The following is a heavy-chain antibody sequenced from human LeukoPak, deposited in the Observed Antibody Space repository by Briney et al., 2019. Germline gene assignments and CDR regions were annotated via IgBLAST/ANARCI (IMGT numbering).Heavy chain of an antibody. D-gene: IGHD1-26*01. J-gene: IGHJ4*02. CDR3: ANTLVAATRDY. Sequence: GGSLRLSCTVSGFTFSSYAMSWVRQAPGKGLEWVSGITGSGDSTYYADSVKGRFTISRDNSRNTLYLQMNSLRAEDTAVYYCANTLVAATRDYWRQGTLVTVSS. V-gene: IGHV3-23*01. CDR2: ITGSGDST. CDR1: GFTFSSYA.